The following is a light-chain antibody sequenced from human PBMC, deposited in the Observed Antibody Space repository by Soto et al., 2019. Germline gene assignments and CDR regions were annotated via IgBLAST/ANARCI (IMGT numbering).Light chain of an antibody. Sequence: EIVMTQPPATLSVSPGERATLSCRASQSVSSNLDWYRQKPCHASRLLIYGASTRATGIPDRFSGSGSGTEFTLTISSLLSEEFAVYYCQQYNNWPYPCAQGTTLELQ. CDR1: QSVSSN. V-gene: IGKV3-15*01. CDR3: QQYNNWPYP. J-gene: IGKJ2*01. CDR2: GAS.